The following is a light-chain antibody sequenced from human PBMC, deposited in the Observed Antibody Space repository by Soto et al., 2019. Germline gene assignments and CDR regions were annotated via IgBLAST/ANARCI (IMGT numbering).Light chain of an antibody. Sequence: DIQMTQSPSTLSASVGDRVTITCRASQSISSWLAWYQQKPGKAPKLLIYKASSLDSGVPSRFSGSGSGTEFTLTISSLQPDDFATYYCQQYKSYWTFGQGTKVEIK. V-gene: IGKV1-5*03. CDR3: QQYKSYWT. J-gene: IGKJ1*01. CDR1: QSISSW. CDR2: KAS.